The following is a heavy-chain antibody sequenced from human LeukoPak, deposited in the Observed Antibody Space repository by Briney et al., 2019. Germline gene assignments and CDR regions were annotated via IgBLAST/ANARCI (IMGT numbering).Heavy chain of an antibody. V-gene: IGHV3-30*18. Sequence: PGRSLRLSCAASGFPFSRYGLHWVRQAPGKGLEWVAVIAHDGNIKHYADFVKGRFSISRDTSRNTVFLQMNSLRAEDTAVYYCAKELRALWSGDALDSWGRGTLVTVSS. D-gene: IGHD3-10*01. J-gene: IGHJ5*02. CDR1: GFPFSRYG. CDR2: IAHDGNIK. CDR3: AKELRALWSGDALDS.